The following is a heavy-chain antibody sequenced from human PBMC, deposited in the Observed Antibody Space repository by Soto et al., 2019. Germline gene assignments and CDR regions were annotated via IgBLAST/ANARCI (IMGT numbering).Heavy chain of an antibody. Sequence: ASVKVSCKASGYTFTSYYMHWVRQAPGQGLEWMGIINPSGGSTSYAQKFQGRVTMTRDTSTSTVYMELSSLRSEDTAVYYCVRDIDKTSSAVYYYYGMDVWGQGTTVTVSS. CDR2: INPSGGST. CDR3: VRDIDKTSSAVYYYYGMDV. D-gene: IGHD6-6*01. J-gene: IGHJ6*02. V-gene: IGHV1-46*01. CDR1: GYTFTSYY.